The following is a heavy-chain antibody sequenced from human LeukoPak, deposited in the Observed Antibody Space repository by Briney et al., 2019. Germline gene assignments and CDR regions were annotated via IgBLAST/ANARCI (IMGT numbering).Heavy chain of an antibody. Sequence: PWGSLRLSCAASGFTFSSYWMDWVCQAPGKGLVWVSRIKSDGSSTRYADSVKGRFTVSRDNAKNTLYLQMNSLRAEDTAVYYCARDGGFGGSFDIWGQGTLVTVSS. D-gene: IGHD3-16*01. V-gene: IGHV3-74*01. CDR2: IKSDGSST. J-gene: IGHJ3*02. CDR1: GFTFSSYW. CDR3: ARDGGFGGSFDI.